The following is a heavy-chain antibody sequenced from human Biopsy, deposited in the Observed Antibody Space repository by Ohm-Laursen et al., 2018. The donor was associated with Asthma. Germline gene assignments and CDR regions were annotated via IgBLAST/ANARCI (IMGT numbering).Heavy chain of an antibody. J-gene: IGHJ4*02. CDR3: ARDIGMFYFDSRGYLRGFDY. CDR1: GFTFGDYW. D-gene: IGHD3-22*01. CDR2: GGSYYDGGLK. Sequence: SLRLSCSASGFTFGDYWMSWVRQVPGKGLEWVAVGGSYYDGGLKYYADSVNGRFTVSRDDSKNTLYLQMNSLRPDDTAVYYCARDIGMFYFDSRGYLRGFDYWGQGSLVTVSS. V-gene: IGHV3-30-3*01.